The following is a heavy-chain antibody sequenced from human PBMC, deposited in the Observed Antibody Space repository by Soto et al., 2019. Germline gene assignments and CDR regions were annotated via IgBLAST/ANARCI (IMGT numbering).Heavy chain of an antibody. D-gene: IGHD2-15*01. Sequence: SETLSLTCTVSGGSVSSGSYYRSWIRQPPGKGLEWIGYIYYSGNTNYNPSLKSRVTISVDTSKSQFSLKLSSVTAADTAVYYCARVYCSGGSCYEFDYWGQGTLVTVSS. J-gene: IGHJ4*02. CDR2: IYYSGNT. V-gene: IGHV4-61*01. CDR3: ARVYCSGGSCYEFDY. CDR1: GGSVSSGSYY.